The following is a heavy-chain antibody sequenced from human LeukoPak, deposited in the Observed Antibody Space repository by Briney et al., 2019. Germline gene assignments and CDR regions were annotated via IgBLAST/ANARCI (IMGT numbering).Heavy chain of an antibody. V-gene: IGHV4-59*08. D-gene: IGHD4-17*01. J-gene: IGHJ6*02. CDR2: IYYSGST. CDR1: GGSISSYY. CDR3: ERLNLLSDYGNYYYYYYGMDV. Sequence: PSETLSLTCTVSGGSISSYYWSWIRQPPGKGLEWIGYIYYSGSTNYNPSLKSRVTISVDTSKNQFSLKLSSVTAADTAVYYCERLNLLSDYGNYYYYYYGMDVWGQGTTVTVSS.